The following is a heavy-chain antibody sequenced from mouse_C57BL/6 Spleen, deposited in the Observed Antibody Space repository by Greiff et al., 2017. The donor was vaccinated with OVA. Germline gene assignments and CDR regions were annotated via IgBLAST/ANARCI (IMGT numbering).Heavy chain of an antibody. CDR3: ARIYDGYYSWFAY. J-gene: IGHJ3*01. CDR1: GFTFSDYG. V-gene: IGHV5-17*01. Sequence: EVQVVESGGGLVKPGGSLKLSCAASGFTFSDYGMHWVRQAPEQGLEWVAYISSGSSTIYYADTVKGRFTISRDNAKNTLFLQMTSLRSEDTAMYYCARIYDGYYSWFAYWGQGTLVTVSA. CDR2: ISSGSSTI. D-gene: IGHD2-3*01.